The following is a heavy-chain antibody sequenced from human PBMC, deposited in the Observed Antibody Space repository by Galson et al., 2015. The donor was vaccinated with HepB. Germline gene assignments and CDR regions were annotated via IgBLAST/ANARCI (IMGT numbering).Heavy chain of an antibody. J-gene: IGHJ3*02. CDR3: AKDPSSGSYWDSAFDI. CDR2: ISYDGSNK. V-gene: IGHV3-30*18. D-gene: IGHD1-26*01. CDR1: GFTFSSYG. Sequence: SLRLSCAASGFTFSSYGMHWVRQAPGKGLEWVAVISYDGSNKYYADSVKGRFTISRDNSKNTLYLQMNSLRAEDTAVYYCAKDPSSGSYWDSAFDIWGQGTMITVSS.